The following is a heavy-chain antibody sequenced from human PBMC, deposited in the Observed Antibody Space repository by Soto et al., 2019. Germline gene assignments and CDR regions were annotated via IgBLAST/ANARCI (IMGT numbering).Heavy chain of an antibody. CDR2: ISSSGSTI. CDR3: ARDLSLLLWFGESPGGMDV. Sequence: GGSLRLSCAASGFTFSSYEMNWVRQAPGKGLEWVSYISSSGSTIYYADSVKGRFTISRDNAKNSLYLQMNSLRAEDTAVYYCARDLSLLLWFGESPGGMDVWGQGTTVTVSS. V-gene: IGHV3-48*03. CDR1: GFTFSSYE. J-gene: IGHJ6*02. D-gene: IGHD3-10*01.